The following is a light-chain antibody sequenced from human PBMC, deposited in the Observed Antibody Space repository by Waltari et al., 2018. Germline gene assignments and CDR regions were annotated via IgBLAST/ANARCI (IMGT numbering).Light chain of an antibody. Sequence: QSALTPPPSASGSPGQSVTISCTGTSSDVRCYNYVPWYQQHPGKAPKLMIYEVNKRPSGVPDRFSGSRSGNTASLTVSGLQAEDEADYYCSSYSGSNDYVFGTGTEVTVL. CDR3: SSYSGSNDYV. CDR1: SSDVRCYNY. J-gene: IGLJ1*01. V-gene: IGLV2-8*01. CDR2: EVN.